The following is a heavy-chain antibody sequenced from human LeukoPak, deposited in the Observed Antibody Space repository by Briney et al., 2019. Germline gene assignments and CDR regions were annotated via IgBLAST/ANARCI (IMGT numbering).Heavy chain of an antibody. D-gene: IGHD1-26*01. CDR1: GGTFSSYA. CDR2: MNPNSGNT. Sequence: ASVKVSCKASGGTFSSYAISWVRQAPGQGLEWMGWMNPNSGNTGYAQKFQGRVTITRNTSISTAYMELSSLRSEDTAVYYCARAHSGSYYYYMDVWGKGTTVTVSS. CDR3: ARAHSGSYYYYMDV. J-gene: IGHJ6*03. V-gene: IGHV1-8*03.